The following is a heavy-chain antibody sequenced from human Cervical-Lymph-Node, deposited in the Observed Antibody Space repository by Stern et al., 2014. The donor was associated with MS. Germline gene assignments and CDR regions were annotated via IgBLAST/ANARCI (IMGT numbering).Heavy chain of an antibody. CDR1: GFTFTPYA. V-gene: IGHV3-30-3*01. D-gene: IGHD3-10*01. J-gene: IGHJ4*02. Sequence: VQLVESGGGVVQPGRSLRLSCVVSGFTFTPYAMHWVRQAPGKGLEWVAFVSYDGTQRNSTDSVKARFTISRDNSKNTLYLHMNSLRDEDTAVYFCARGGRGVGLEYWGQGALVTVSS. CDR3: ARGGRGVGLEY. CDR2: VSYDGTQR.